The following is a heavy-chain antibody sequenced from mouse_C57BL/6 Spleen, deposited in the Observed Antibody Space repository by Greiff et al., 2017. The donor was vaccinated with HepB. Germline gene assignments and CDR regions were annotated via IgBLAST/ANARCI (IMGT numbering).Heavy chain of an antibody. CDR3: ARGTVVARMDY. D-gene: IGHD1-1*01. CDR1: GFTFSDYG. CDR2: ISSGSSTI. J-gene: IGHJ4*01. V-gene: IGHV5-17*01. Sequence: EVKLQESGGGLVKPGGSLKLSCAASGFTFSDYGMHWVRQAPEKGLEWVAYISSGSSTIYYADTVKGRFTISRDNAKNTLFLQMTSLRSEDTAMYYCARGTVVARMDYWCQGTSVTVSS.